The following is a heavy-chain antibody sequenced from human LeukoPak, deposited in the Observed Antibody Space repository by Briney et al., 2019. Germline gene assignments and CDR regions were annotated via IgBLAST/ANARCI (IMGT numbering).Heavy chain of an antibody. V-gene: IGHV3-53*01. Sequence: GGSLRLSCAASGFTVSSNYMSWVRQAPGKGLEWGSVIYSGGTTHYADSVKGRFTISRDNSKSTLYLQMNSLRAEDTAMYYCARVLQWLVPGGYFDYWGQGTLVTVSS. CDR2: IYSGGTT. CDR3: ARVLQWLVPGGYFDY. CDR1: GFTVSSNY. D-gene: IGHD6-19*01. J-gene: IGHJ4*02.